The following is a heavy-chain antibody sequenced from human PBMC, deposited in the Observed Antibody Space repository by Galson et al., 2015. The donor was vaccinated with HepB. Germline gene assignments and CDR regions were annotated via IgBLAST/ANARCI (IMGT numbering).Heavy chain of an antibody. D-gene: IGHD3-22*01. CDR2: IYYSGST. V-gene: IGHV4-59*01. CDR3: AGSGYWSYFDY. CDR1: GGSISSYY. Sequence: TLSLTCTVSGGSISSYYWSWIRQPPGKGLEWIGYIYYSGSTNYNPSLKSRVTISVDTSKNQFSLKLSSVTAADTAVYYCAGSGYWSYFDYWGQGTLVTVSS. J-gene: IGHJ4*02.